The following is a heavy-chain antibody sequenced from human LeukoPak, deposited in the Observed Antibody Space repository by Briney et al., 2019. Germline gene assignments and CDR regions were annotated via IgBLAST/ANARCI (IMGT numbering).Heavy chain of an antibody. D-gene: IGHD3-22*01. Sequence: PGGSLRLSCAASGFTFSEYYMSWIRQAPGKGLEWVSYISSSNNFRNYADSVKGRFTISRDNAKNSLYLQVNSLRAEDTAVYYCARPRYYDSSGYYFDIWGQGTMVTVSS. CDR1: GFTFSEYY. CDR3: ARPRYYDSSGYYFDI. CDR2: ISSSNNFR. J-gene: IGHJ3*02. V-gene: IGHV3-11*03.